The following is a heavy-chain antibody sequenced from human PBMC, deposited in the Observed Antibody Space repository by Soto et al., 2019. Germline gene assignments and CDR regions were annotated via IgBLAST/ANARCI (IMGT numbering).Heavy chain of an antibody. J-gene: IGHJ6*03. CDR2: ISSSGSTI. CDR3: ARADIVVVPAALYYYYYYMDV. D-gene: IGHD2-2*01. V-gene: IGHV3-11*01. CDR1: GFTFSDYY. Sequence: GGSLRLSCAASGFTFSDYYMSWIRQAPGKGLEWVSYISSSGSTIYYADSVKGRFTISRDNAKNSLYLQMNSLRAEDTAVYYCARADIVVVPAALYYYYYYMDVWGKGTTVTVSS.